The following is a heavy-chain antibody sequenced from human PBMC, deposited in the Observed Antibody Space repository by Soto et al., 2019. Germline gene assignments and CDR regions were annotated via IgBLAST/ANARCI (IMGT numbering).Heavy chain of an antibody. CDR2: ISGSGGST. J-gene: IGHJ4*02. D-gene: IGHD3-22*01. Sequence: GGSLRLSCAASGFTFSSYAMSWVRQAPGKGLEWVPAISGSGGSTHYADSVKGRFTISRDNSKNTLYLQMNSLRAEDTAVYYCAKGPTYYYDSSGYYFDYWGQGTLVTVS. CDR1: GFTFSSYA. V-gene: IGHV3-23*01. CDR3: AKGPTYYYDSSGYYFDY.